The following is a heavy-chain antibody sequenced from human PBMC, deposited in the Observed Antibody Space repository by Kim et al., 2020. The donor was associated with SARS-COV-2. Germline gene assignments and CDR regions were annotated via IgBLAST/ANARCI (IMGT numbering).Heavy chain of an antibody. D-gene: IGHD1-26*01. V-gene: IGHV3-21*01. J-gene: IGHJ5*02. CDR1: GFTFSSYS. CDR2: ISSSSSYI. Sequence: GGSLRLSCAASGFTFSSYSMNWVRQAPGKGLEWVSSISSSSSYIYYADSVKGRFTISRDNAKNSLYLQMNSLRAEDTAVYYCARDLSYLRRRATRGQRWFDPWGQGTLVTVSS. CDR3: ARDLSYLRRRATRGQRWFDP.